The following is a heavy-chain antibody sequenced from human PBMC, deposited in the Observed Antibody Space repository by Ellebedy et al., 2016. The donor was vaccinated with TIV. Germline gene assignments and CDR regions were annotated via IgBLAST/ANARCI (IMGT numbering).Heavy chain of an antibody. J-gene: IGHJ4*02. CDR3: AKDKNSVPEYYFDY. V-gene: IGHV3-9*03. CDR2: ITWNSGYI. CDR1: GFIFDDYA. D-gene: IGHD5-18*01. Sequence: SLKISCTTSGFIFDDYAMHWVRQAPGKGLEWVSSITWNSGYIAYADSVKGRFTISRDNAKNSLYLQMNSLRAEDMALYYCAKDKNSVPEYYFDYWGQGTLVTVSS.